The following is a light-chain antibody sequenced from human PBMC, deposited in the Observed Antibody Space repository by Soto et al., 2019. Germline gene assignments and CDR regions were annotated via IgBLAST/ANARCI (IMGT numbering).Light chain of an antibody. CDR2: GAC. CDR3: QNYTSAHL. V-gene: IGKV1-27*01. J-gene: IGKJ4*01. Sequence: DIQMTQSPSSLSASVGDRVTITCRARLGIRNSLASYQQKPGIVHKVLIYGACPLQSRHPSRFSGSGSWTDFTLTISTLQPEDVATYYCQNYTSAHLFGGGTKVDIK. CDR1: LGIRNS.